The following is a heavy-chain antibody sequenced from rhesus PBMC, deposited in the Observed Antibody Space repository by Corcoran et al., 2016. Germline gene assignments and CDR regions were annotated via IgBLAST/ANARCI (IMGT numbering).Heavy chain of an antibody. V-gene: IGHV3S5*01. CDR1: GFPFSNSG. CDR3: IKAWVIDY. CDR2: ISSGGDNT. J-gene: IGHJ4*01. D-gene: IGHD5-24*01. Sequence: EVQLVESGGGLVQPGGSLRLSCAASGFPFSNSGMSWVRQAPGKGLEWVSYISSGGDNTYYADSVKGRFTISRDNSKNTVSLQMNSLRAEDTAVYYCIKAWVIDYWGQGVLVTVSS.